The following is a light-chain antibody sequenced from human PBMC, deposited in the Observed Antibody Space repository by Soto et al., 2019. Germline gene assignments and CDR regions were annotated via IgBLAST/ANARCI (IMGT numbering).Light chain of an antibody. CDR3: QSYDSSLSGVV. CDR2: GNS. V-gene: IGLV1-40*01. Sequence: QSVLTQPPSVSGAPGQRVTISCTGSSSNIGAGYDVHWYQQLPGKAPKLLIYGNSNRPSGVPDRFSGSKSGTSASLAITGLHAEDEADYYCQSYDSSLSGVVFGGGTKLTVL. J-gene: IGLJ2*01. CDR1: SSNIGAGYD.